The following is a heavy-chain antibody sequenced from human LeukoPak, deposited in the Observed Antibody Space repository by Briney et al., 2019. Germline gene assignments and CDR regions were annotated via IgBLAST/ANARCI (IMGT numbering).Heavy chain of an antibody. J-gene: IGHJ3*02. Sequence: PGGSLRLSCTASGFTFSRYYMHWVRHAPGKGLVWVSRLNSEGGDTRFADSVKGRFAISRDNAKDTLYLQMNSLRVEDTAVYYCATTVTTGGGAFDIWGQGTMVTVSS. D-gene: IGHD4-17*01. CDR2: LNSEGGDT. V-gene: IGHV3-74*01. CDR1: GFTFSRYY. CDR3: ATTVTTGGGAFDI.